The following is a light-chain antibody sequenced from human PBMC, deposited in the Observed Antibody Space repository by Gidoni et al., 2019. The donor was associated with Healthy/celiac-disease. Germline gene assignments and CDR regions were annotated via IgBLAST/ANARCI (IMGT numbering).Light chain of an antibody. CDR1: QSISSW. CDR3: QQYNSYAWT. J-gene: IGKJ1*01. V-gene: IGKV1-5*03. CDR2: KAS. Sequence: DIQMTQSPSTLSATVGDRGTITCRASQSISSWLAWYQQKPGKAPKLLIYKASSLESGVPSTFSGSGSVTESTLTISSLQPDDFATYYCQQYNSYAWTFGQRTKVEIK.